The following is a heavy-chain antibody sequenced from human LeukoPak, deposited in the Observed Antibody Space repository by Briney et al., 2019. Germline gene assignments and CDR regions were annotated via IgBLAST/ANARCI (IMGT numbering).Heavy chain of an antibody. CDR1: GFTFSSYE. CDR3: ARNAPFDY. Sequence: GGSLRLSCAASGFTFSSYEMNWVRQAPGKGLEWVANINQDGSEKYYVDSVRGRFTISRDNAKNSLYLQMNSLRGEDTAVYYCARNAPFDYWGQGTLVTVSS. V-gene: IGHV3-7*01. J-gene: IGHJ4*02. CDR2: INQDGSEK.